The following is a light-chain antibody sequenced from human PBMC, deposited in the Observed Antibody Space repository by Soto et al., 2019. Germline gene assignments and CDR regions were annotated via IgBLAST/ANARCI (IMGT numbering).Light chain of an antibody. CDR1: SSNIGANYD. CDR3: QSYDSSLNRV. Sequence: QYVLSQPPSVSGAPGQRITISCTGNSSNIGANYDVHWYRQVPGTAPKLLMSGDNNRPSGVADRFSGSKSGTSASLAITRLQADDEADYYCQSYDSSLNRVFGTGTKLTVL. V-gene: IGLV1-40*01. CDR2: GDN. J-gene: IGLJ1*01.